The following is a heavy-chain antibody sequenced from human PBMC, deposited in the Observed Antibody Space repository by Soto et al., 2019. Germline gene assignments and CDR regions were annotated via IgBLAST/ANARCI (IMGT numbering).Heavy chain of an antibody. CDR3: ARDLYCGSGGGPLSWFDP. CDR2: IWYDGSNK. CDR1: GFTFSSYG. V-gene: IGHV3-33*01. J-gene: IGHJ5*02. D-gene: IGHD3-10*01. Sequence: GGSLRLSCAASGFTFSSYGMHWVRQAPGKGLEWVAVIWYDGSNKYYADSVKGRFTISRDNSKNTLYLQMNSLRAEDTAVYYCARDLYCGSGGGPLSWFDPWGQGTLVTVSS.